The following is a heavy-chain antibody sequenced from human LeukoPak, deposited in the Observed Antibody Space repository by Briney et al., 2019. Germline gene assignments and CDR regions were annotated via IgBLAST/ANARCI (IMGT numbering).Heavy chain of an antibody. V-gene: IGHV1-18*01. CDR3: ARGGWRNWYLDL. CDR1: GYTFTSYR. D-gene: IGHD6-19*01. Sequence: ASVTLSCKSSGYTFTSYRISWVRQAPGQGLERDGWISAYNGNTNYAQKLHGRVTMTTDTSTSTAYMELRSLRSDDTAVYHCARGGWRNWYLDLWGRGSLVTVSS. J-gene: IGHJ2*01. CDR2: ISAYNGNT.